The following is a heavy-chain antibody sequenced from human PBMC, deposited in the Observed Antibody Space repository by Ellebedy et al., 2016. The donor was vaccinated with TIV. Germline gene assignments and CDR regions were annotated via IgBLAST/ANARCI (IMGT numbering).Heavy chain of an antibody. J-gene: IGHJ4*02. Sequence: SETLSLXXTVSGGSISSSSYYWVWISPRPGKGLEWIGSIYYSGSTYYNPSLKSRVTISVDTSKNQFSLKLSSVTAADTAEYYCARGILWWWHKEGYFDYWGQGTLVTVSS. CDR2: IYYSGST. V-gene: IGHV4-39*07. CDR3: ARGILWWWHKEGYFDY. D-gene: IGHD2-21*01. CDR1: GGSISSSSYY.